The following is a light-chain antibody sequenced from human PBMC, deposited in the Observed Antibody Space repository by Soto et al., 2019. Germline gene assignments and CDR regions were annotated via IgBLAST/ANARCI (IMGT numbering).Light chain of an antibody. CDR2: EVS. J-gene: IGLJ7*01. Sequence: QSVLTQAASVSGSPGQSITISCNGTSSDVGDYNYVSWYKHHPGKAPKLVIFEVSNRPSGVSNRFSGSKSGNTASLAISGLHVEDEADYYCSSYTLSNPWVFGGVTQLTVL. CDR1: SSDVGDYNY. CDR3: SSYTLSNPWV. V-gene: IGLV2-14*01.